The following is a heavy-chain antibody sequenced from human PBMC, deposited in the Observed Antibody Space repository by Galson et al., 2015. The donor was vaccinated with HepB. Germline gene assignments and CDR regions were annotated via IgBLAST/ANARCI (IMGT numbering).Heavy chain of an antibody. Sequence: CAISGDSVSSNSAAWNWIRRSPSRGLEWLGRTYYRSRWYKDYAVSVKSRITINPDTSKNQVSLQLEYVTPEDTAVYYCAYGVDVWGQGTTVTVSS. CDR3: AYGVDV. CDR1: GDSVSSNSAA. J-gene: IGHJ6*02. V-gene: IGHV6-1*01. CDR2: TYYRSRWYK.